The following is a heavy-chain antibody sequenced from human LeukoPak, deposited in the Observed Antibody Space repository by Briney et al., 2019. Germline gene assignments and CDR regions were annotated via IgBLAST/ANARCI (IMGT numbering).Heavy chain of an antibody. CDR2: IIPIFGTA. CDR3: ARGTIFGVVMNRFDY. CDR1: GGTFSSYA. J-gene: IGHJ4*02. V-gene: IGHV1-69*05. D-gene: IGHD3-3*01. Sequence: SVKVSCKASGGTFSSYAISWVRQAPGQGLEWMGGIIPIFGTANYAQKFQGRVTITTDESTSTAYMELTSLRSEDTAVYYCARGTIFGVVMNRFDYWGQGTLVTVSS.